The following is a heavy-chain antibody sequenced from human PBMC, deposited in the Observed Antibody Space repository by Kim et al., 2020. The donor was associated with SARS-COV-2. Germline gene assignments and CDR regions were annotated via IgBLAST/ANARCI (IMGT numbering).Heavy chain of an antibody. CDR3: ARVTGDTIFGVVIELYGMDV. D-gene: IGHD3-3*01. Sequence: ASVKVSCKASGYTFTSYAMNWVRQAPGQGLEWMGWINTNTGNPTYAQGFTGRFVFSLDTSVSTAYLQISILKAEDTAVYYCARVTGDTIFGVVIELYGMDVWGQGTTVTVSS. J-gene: IGHJ6*02. CDR2: INTNTGNP. V-gene: IGHV7-4-1*02. CDR1: GYTFTSYA.